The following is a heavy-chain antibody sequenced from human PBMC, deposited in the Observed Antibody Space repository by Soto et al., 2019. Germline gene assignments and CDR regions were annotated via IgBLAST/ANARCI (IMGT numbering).Heavy chain of an antibody. V-gene: IGHV3-30-3*01. J-gene: IGHJ4*02. D-gene: IGHD2-2*01. Sequence: GSLRRTCAVTGGTFGHYAMNWVSQAPGKGLEWVALISYDGSNKYYADSVKGRFTISRDSSKNTLYLQMNSLRAADTAVYYCGRCTSTSCHLGSDYWGQGTLVTVSS. CDR1: GGTFGHYA. CDR2: ISYDGSNK. CDR3: GRCTSTSCHLGSDY.